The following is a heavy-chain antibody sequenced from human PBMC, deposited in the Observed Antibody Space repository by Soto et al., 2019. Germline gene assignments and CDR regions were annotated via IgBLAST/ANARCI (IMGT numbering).Heavy chain of an antibody. CDR3: ARVFRLGEYRFDY. V-gene: IGHV4-4*02. J-gene: IGHJ4*02. CDR2: IYHSGST. Sequence: SETLSLTCAVSGGSIISSDWWSWVRQPPGKGLEWIGEIYHSGSTNYNPSLKSRVTISVDKSKNQFSLKLNSVTAADTAVYFCARVFRLGEYRFDYWGQGTLVTVSS. D-gene: IGHD3-16*01. CDR1: GGSIISSDW.